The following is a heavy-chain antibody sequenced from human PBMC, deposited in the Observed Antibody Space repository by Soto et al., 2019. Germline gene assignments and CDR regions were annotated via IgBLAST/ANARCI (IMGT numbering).Heavy chain of an antibody. CDR3: AHRRESIAALCYFDY. CDR2: IYWDDDK. Sequence: SGATLVNPTQTLRVACTFSGFSLSTSGVGESWIRQPPGKALEWLALIYWDDDKRYSPSLKSRLTITKDTSKNQVVLTMTNMDPVDTATYYCAHRRESIAALCYFDYWGQGTLVTVSS. D-gene: IGHD6-6*01. CDR1: GFSLSTSGVG. J-gene: IGHJ4*02. V-gene: IGHV2-5*02.